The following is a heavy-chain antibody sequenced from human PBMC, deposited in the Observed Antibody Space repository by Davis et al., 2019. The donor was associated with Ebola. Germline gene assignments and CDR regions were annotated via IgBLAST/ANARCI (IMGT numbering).Heavy chain of an antibody. CDR3: ARNGADEMLFYYYMDV. D-gene: IGHD3-10*02. CDR2: IYHTGST. Sequence: MPSQSLSLTCAVSGRSISSTNWSSLVRQPPGKNLGWDWEIYHTGSTNYNPSLKSRVTISVDKSKNQFSLKVRSVTAADTAVYYCARNGADEMLFYYYMDVWGKGTTVTVSS. J-gene: IGHJ6*03. V-gene: IGHV4-4*02. CDR1: GRSISSTNW.